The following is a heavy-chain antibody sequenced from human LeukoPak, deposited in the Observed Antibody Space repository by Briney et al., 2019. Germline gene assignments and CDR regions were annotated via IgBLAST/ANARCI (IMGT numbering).Heavy chain of an antibody. D-gene: IGHD1-26*01. CDR2: ISYDGSNK. CDR1: GFTFSSYA. CDR3: ARGEWELLDY. V-gene: IGHV3-30*04. Sequence: AGSLRLSCAASGFTFSSYAMHWVRQAPGKGLEWVAVISYDGSNKYYADSVKGRFTISRDNSKNTLYLQMNSLRAEDTAVYYCARGEWELLDYWGQGTLVTVSS. J-gene: IGHJ4*02.